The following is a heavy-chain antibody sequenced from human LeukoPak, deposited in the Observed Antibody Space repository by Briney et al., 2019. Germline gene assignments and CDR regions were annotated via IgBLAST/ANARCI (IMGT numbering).Heavy chain of an antibody. Sequence: ASVKVSCKASGYTFTSYAMHWVRQAPGQRLEWMGWINAGNGNTKYSQKFQGRVTMTRNTSISTAYMELSSLRSEDTAVYYCARGNWNDGMDVWGQGTTVTVSS. CDR1: GYTFTSYA. V-gene: IGHV1-3*01. CDR3: ARGNWNDGMDV. CDR2: INAGNGNT. J-gene: IGHJ6*02. D-gene: IGHD1-1*01.